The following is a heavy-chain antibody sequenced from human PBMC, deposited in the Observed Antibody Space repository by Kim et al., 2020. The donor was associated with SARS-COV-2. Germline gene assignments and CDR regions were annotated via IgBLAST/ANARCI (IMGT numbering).Heavy chain of an antibody. D-gene: IGHD3-16*01. V-gene: IGHV3-23*01. CDR3: AKTVGGLARPHDY. Sequence: ADAVKGRFTISRDNSKNTHYLQMNSRRAEDTAIYYCAKTVGGLARPHDYWGQGTLVTVSS. J-gene: IGHJ4*02.